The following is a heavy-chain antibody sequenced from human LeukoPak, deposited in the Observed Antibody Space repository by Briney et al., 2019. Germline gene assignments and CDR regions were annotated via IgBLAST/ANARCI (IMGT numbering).Heavy chain of an antibody. CDR2: FYHSGTT. J-gene: IGHJ5*02. CDR3: ARVSGSNLNNWFDR. D-gene: IGHD1-26*01. CDR1: GGSFSNHY. Sequence: SSETLSLTCTVFGGSFSNHYWGWIRQPPGKGLEWIGYFYHSGTTNYNPSLQRRATTSVHTSKKQLSLKLTSVTAADTAVYYCARVSGSNLNNWFDRWGQGTLVTVSS. V-gene: IGHV4-59*11.